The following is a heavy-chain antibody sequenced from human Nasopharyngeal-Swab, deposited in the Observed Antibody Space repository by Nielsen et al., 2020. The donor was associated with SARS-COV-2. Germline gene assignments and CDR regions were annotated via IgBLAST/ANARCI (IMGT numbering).Heavy chain of an antibody. CDR3: ARGCGITIFGVVTCYYMDV. D-gene: IGHD3-3*01. CDR1: GGTFSSYA. CDR2: IIPILGIA. Sequence: SVKVSCKASGGTFSSYAISWVRQAPGQGLEWTGRIIPILGIANYAQKFQGRVTITADKSTSTAYMELSSLRSEDTAVYYCARGCGITIFGVVTCYYMDVWGKGTTVT. V-gene: IGHV1-69*04. J-gene: IGHJ6*03.